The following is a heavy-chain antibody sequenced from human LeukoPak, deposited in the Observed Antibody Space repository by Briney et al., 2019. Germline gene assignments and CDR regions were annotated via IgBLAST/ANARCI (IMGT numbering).Heavy chain of an antibody. D-gene: IGHD6-19*01. CDR1: GYSISSGYY. J-gene: IGHJ5*02. CDR3: ARARYSSGWPWGWFDP. V-gene: IGHV4-38-2*02. Sequence: PSETLSLTCTVSGYSISSGYYWGWIRQPPGKGLEWIGSIYHSGSTYYNPSLKSRVTISVDTSKNQFSLKLSSVTAADTAVYYCARARYSSGWPWGWFDPWGQGTLVTVSS. CDR2: IYHSGST.